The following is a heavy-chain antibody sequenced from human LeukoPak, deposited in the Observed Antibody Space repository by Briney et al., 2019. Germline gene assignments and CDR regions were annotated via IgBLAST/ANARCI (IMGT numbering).Heavy chain of an antibody. V-gene: IGHV1-69-2*01. Sequence: GASVKVSCKVSGYTFTDYYMHWVQQAPGKGLEWMGLVDPEDGETIYAEKFQGRVTITADTSTDTAYMELSSLRSEDTAVYYCATGSRDFWSGYENYWGQGTLVTVSS. CDR1: GYTFTDYY. CDR3: ATGSRDFWSGYENY. J-gene: IGHJ4*02. CDR2: VDPEDGET. D-gene: IGHD3-3*01.